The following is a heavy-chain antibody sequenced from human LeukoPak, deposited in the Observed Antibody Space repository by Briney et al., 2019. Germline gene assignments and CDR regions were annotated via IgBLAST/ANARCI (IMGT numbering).Heavy chain of an antibody. CDR3: TRESGSYHGNDY. CDR1: VYTFTSYD. Sequence: ASVKVSCKASVYTFTSYDINWVRQATGQGLEWMGRINPNNGATNYAQKLQGRATITGDTSISTAYMELSSLRSDDTAVYYCTRESGSYHGNDYWGQGTLVTVSS. CDR2: INPNNGAT. J-gene: IGHJ4*02. V-gene: IGHV1-2*06. D-gene: IGHD1-26*01.